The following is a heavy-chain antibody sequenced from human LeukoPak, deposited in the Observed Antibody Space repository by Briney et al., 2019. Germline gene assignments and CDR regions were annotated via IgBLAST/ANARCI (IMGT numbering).Heavy chain of an antibody. CDR3: AKSGEVVVTPDQGFGFDY. V-gene: IGHV3-48*01. CDR2: IGTSTTTI. J-gene: IGHJ4*02. Sequence: PGGSLRLSCAASGFTFSSYNMNWVRQPPGKGREWVSNIGTSTTTIYYADSVKGRFTISRDNAKNSLYLQMNSLRADDTAVYYCAKSGEVVVTPDQGFGFDYWGQGTLVTVSS. CDR1: GFTFSSYN. D-gene: IGHD4-23*01.